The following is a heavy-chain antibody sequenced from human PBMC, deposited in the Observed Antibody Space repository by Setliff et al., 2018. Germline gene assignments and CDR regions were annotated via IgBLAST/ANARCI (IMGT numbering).Heavy chain of an antibody. J-gene: IGHJ6*02. Sequence: SETLSLTRTVSGGSISSGSYYWSWIRQPAGKGLEWIGRLYTSGSTNYNPSLKSRVTISVDTSKNQFSLKLSSVTAADTAVYYCARDYYGSGSYYPSYYYYGMDVWGQGTTVTVSS. CDR3: ARDYYGSGSYYPSYYYYGMDV. CDR1: GGSISSGSYY. D-gene: IGHD3-10*01. V-gene: IGHV4-61*02. CDR2: LYTSGST.